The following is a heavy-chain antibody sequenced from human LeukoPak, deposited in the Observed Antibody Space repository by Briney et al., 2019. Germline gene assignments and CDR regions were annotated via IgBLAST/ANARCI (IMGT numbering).Heavy chain of an antibody. V-gene: IGHV3-21*01. D-gene: IGHD3-9*01. CDR1: GFTFDDYT. J-gene: IGHJ6*03. CDR3: ARESRGYDILTGKYHRGYYSYYMDV. CDR2: ISSSSSYI. Sequence: GGSLRLSCAASGFTFDDYTMSWVRQAPGKGLEWVSFISSSSSYIYYGDSVKGRFTISRDNAKNSLYLQMNSLRAEDTAVYYCARESRGYDILTGKYHRGYYSYYMDVWGKGTTVTVSS.